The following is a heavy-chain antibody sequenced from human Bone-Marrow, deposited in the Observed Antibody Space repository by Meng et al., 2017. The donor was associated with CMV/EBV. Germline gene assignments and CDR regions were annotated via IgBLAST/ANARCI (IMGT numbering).Heavy chain of an antibody. CDR1: GGSISSYD. CDR3: ARLSYDFWSGYYSHFDY. V-gene: IGHV4-59*08. D-gene: IGHD3-3*01. CDR2: IYYSGST. Sequence: SETLSLTCTVSGGSISSYDWSWIRQPPGKGLEWIGYIYYSGSTNYNPSLKSRVTISVDTSRNQFSLKLSHVTAADTAVYYCARLSYDFWSGYYSHFDYWGQGTLVTVSS. J-gene: IGHJ4*02.